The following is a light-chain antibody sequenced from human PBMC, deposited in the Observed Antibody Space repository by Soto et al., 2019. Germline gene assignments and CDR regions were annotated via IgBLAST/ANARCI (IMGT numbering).Light chain of an antibody. CDR3: QQRSEWPRT. J-gene: IGKJ1*01. V-gene: IGKV3-11*01. Sequence: EIVLTQSPATLSLSPGERDTLSCRASQSIGSSLAWYQQKPGQAPGLLIHDASSRATGFPARFSGSGSGTDFTLTIGSLEPADFAVYYCQQRSEWPRTFGQGTKVEIK. CDR2: DAS. CDR1: QSIGSS.